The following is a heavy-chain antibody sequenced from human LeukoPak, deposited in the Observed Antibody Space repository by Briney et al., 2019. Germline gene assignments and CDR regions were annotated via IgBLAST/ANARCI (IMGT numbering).Heavy chain of an antibody. CDR1: GFTFSDSW. J-gene: IGHJ4*02. CDR2: ISWNSGSI. CDR3: AKGPFLGYCSSTSCVFDY. V-gene: IGHV3-9*01. D-gene: IGHD2-2*01. Sequence: GGSLRLSCAASGFTFSDSWMSWVRQAPGKGLEWVSGISWNSGSIGYADSVKGRFTISRDNAKNSLYLQMNSLRAEDTALYYCAKGPFLGYCSSTSCVFDYWGQGTLVTVSS.